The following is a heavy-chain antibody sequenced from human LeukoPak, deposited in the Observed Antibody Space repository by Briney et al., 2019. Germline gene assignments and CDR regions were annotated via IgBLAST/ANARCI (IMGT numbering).Heavy chain of an antibody. CDR1: GGSFSGYY. Sequence: SETLSHTCAVYGGSFSGYYWSWIRQPPGKGLEWIGEINHSGSTNYNPSLKSRVTTSVDTSKNQFSLKLSSVTAADTAVYYCAREDGSMITFGGVTGGQGTLVTVSS. V-gene: IGHV4-34*01. D-gene: IGHD3-16*01. J-gene: IGHJ4*02. CDR3: AREDGSMITFGGVT. CDR2: INHSGST.